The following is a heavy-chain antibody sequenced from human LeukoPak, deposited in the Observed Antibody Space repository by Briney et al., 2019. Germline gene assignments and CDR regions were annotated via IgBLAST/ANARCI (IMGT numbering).Heavy chain of an antibody. D-gene: IGHD6-19*01. V-gene: IGHV3-21*01. J-gene: IGHJ6*02. CDR2: ISSSSSYI. CDR1: GFTFSSYS. Sequence: GGALRLSCAASGFTFSSYSMNWVRQAPGKGLGRVSSISSSSSYIYYADSVKGRFTISRDSAKNSLYLQMNSLRAEDTAVYYCAREGSSGDGMDVWGQGTTVTVSS. CDR3: AREGSSGDGMDV.